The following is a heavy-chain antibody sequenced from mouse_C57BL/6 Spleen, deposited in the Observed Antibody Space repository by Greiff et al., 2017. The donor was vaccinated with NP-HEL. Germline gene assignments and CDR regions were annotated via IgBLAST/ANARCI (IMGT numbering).Heavy chain of an antibody. D-gene: IGHD2-4*01. CDR1: GYAFSSSW. CDR2: IYPGDGDT. V-gene: IGHV1-82*01. Sequence: QVQLQQSGPELVKPGASVKISCKASGYAFSSSWMNWVKQRPGKGLEWIGRIYPGDGDTNYNGKFKGKATLTADKSSSTAYMQLSSLTSEDSAVYFCAREGLRHDYYAMDYWGQGTSVTVSS. CDR3: AREGLRHDYYAMDY. J-gene: IGHJ4*01.